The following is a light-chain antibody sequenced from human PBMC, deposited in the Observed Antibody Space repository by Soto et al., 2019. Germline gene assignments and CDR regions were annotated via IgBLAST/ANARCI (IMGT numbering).Light chain of an antibody. J-gene: IGKJ4*01. Sequence: EIVLTQSPGTLSLSPGERATLSCRASQSVSRSYLAWYQQKPGQAPRLLIYGASSRATGIPDRFSGSGSGTDFTLTISRLEPEDFAVYYCQLYGSSPLLTFGGGAKVEIK. CDR1: QSVSRSY. V-gene: IGKV3-20*01. CDR2: GAS. CDR3: QLYGSSPLLT.